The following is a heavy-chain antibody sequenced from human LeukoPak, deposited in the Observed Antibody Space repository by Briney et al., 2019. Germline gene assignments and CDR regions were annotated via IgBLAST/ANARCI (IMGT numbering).Heavy chain of an antibody. D-gene: IGHD4-17*01. CDR1: GFTFSSYA. CDR2: IYSGGST. V-gene: IGHV3-66*01. CDR3: ARATYGSEY. Sequence: GGSLRLSCAASGFTFSSYAMSWVRQAPGKGLEWVSVIYSGGSTYYADSVKGRFTISRDNSKNTLYLQMNSLRAEDTAVYYCARATYGSEYWGQGTLVTVSS. J-gene: IGHJ4*02.